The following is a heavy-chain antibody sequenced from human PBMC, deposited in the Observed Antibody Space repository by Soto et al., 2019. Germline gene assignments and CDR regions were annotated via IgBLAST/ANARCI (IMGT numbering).Heavy chain of an antibody. J-gene: IGHJ6*03. V-gene: IGHV4-31*03. CDR2: IYYSGST. CDR3: ARERYCSGGSCRYYYYYMDV. CDR1: GGSISSGGYY. D-gene: IGHD2-15*01. Sequence: SETLSLTCTVSGGSISSGGYYWSWIRQHPGKGLEWIGYIYYSGSTYYNPSLKSRVTISVDTSKNQFSLKLSSVTVADTAVYYCARERYCSGGSCRYYYYYMDVWGKGTTVTVSS.